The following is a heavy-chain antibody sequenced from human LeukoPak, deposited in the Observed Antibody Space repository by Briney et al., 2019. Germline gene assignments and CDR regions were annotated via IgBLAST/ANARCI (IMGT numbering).Heavy chain of an antibody. D-gene: IGHD6-19*01. CDR1: GGSISSYY. CDR3: ARDKGWHNSGWNGYDY. V-gene: IGHV4-59*01. CDR2: IYYSGST. J-gene: IGHJ4*02. Sequence: PSETLSLTCTVSGGSISSYYWSWIRQPPGKGLEWIGYIYYSGSTNYNPSLKSRVTISVDTSKNQFSLKLSSVTAADTAVYYCARDKGWHNSGWNGYDYWGQGTLVTVSS.